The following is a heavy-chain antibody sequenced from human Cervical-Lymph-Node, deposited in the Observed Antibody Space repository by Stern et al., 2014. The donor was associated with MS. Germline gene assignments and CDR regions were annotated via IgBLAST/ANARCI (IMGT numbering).Heavy chain of an antibody. Sequence: EVQLVESGGGLVQPGRSLRLSCAASGFTFDDYAMHWVRQAPGKGLEWVSGISWNSGNIGYADSVKGRFTISRDNAKNSLYLQMNSLRAEDTALYYCAKDINLRGTYYFDYWGQGTLGTGSP. CDR3: AKDINLRGTYYFDY. V-gene: IGHV3-9*01. J-gene: IGHJ4*02. CDR1: GFTFDDYA. D-gene: IGHD2-15*01. CDR2: ISWNSGNI.